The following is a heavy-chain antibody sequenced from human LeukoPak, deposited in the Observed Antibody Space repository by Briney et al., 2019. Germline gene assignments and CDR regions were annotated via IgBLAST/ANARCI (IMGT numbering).Heavy chain of an antibody. CDR1: GGSISSSTYY. J-gene: IGHJ4*02. D-gene: IGHD5-24*01. CDR3: ARVNGRDGYNYDY. V-gene: IGHV4-39*07. CDR2: IYYSGST. Sequence: SETLSLTRTVSGGSISSSTYYWGWIRQPPGKGLEWIGSIYYSGSTYYNPSLKSRVTISVDTSKNQFSLKLSSVTAADTAVYYCARVNGRDGYNYDYWGQGTLVTVSS.